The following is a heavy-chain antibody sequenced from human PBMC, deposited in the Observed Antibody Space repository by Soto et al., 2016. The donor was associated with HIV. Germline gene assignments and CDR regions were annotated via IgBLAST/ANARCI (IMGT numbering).Heavy chain of an antibody. D-gene: IGHD6-13*01. CDR2: IIYRDSDT. Sequence: VQLVESGGGLVKPGGSLTLSCAASGFTLTDYSMNWIRQAPGEGLEWISSIIYRDSDTYYLGSVKGRFIISRDSAKNSVSLQMNSLRAEDTAVYYCARDPPPTYGSRYGMDVWGRGTTVTVSS. J-gene: IGHJ6*02. CDR3: ARDPPPTYGSRYGMDV. CDR1: GFTLTDYS. V-gene: IGHV3-11*05.